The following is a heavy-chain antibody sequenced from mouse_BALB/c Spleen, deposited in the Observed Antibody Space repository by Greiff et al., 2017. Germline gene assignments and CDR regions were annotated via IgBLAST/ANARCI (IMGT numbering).Heavy chain of an antibody. D-gene: IGHD1-1*01. V-gene: IGHV1-63*02. CDR3: ARGAYYGSSYAMDY. J-gene: IGHJ4*01. Sequence: QVQLKESGAELVRPGTSVKISCKASGYTFTNYWLGWVKQRPGHGLEWIGDIYPGGGYTNYNEKFKGKATLTADTSSSTAYMQLSSLTSEDSAVYFCARGAYYGSSYAMDYWGQGTSVTVSS. CDR1: GYTFTNYW. CDR2: IYPGGGYT.